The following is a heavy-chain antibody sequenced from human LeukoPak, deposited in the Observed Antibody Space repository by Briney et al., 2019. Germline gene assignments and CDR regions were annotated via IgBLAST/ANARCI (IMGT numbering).Heavy chain of an antibody. CDR2: MYFSGRT. CDR1: GDSISSGDYY. V-gene: IGHV4-31*03. J-gene: IGHJ6*02. D-gene: IGHD5-24*01. Sequence: SETLSLTCSVSGDSISSGDYYWSWIRQLPGKGLEWIGYMYFSGRTDFNPSLESRVTISVDTSQNQFSLNLTSVTAADTAVYFCAGAPFNYGYKKVLNHYGVDVWGQGTAVTVSS. CDR3: AGAPFNYGYKKVLNHYGVDV.